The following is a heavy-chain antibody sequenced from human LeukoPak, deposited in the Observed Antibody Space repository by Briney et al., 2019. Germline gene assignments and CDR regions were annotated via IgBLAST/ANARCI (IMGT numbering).Heavy chain of an antibody. CDR3: AKDPNGDYVGAFDS. Sequence: SETLSLTCSVSGGSISSYYWSWIRQPPGKGLEWIGNIYYSGSANYNPSLKSRVTISVETSKNQFSLKLSSVTAADTAVYYCAKDPNGDYVGAFDSWGQGTMVTVSS. CDR2: IYYSGSA. J-gene: IGHJ3*02. CDR1: GGSISSYY. D-gene: IGHD4-17*01. V-gene: IGHV4-59*12.